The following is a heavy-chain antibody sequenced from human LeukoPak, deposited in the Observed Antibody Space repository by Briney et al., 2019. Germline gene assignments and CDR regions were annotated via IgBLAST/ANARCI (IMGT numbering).Heavy chain of an antibody. Sequence: SQTLSLTCAISGDSVSTNSVAWNWIKQSPSRGLEWLGRTSYRSKWYNDYAVSVKSRITITPDTSKNQFSLQLNSVTPEDTAVYYCAREAEITRFDYWGQGTLVTVSS. CDR3: AREAEITRFDY. CDR2: TSYRSKWYN. CDR1: GDSVSTNSVA. V-gene: IGHV6-1*01. D-gene: IGHD5-24*01. J-gene: IGHJ4*02.